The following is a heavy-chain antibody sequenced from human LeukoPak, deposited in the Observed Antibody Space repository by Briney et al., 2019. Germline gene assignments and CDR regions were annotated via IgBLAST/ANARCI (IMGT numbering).Heavy chain of an antibody. Sequence: GESPKISCKGSGYSFTSYWIGWVRQMPGKGLEWMGIIYPGDSDTRYSPSFQGQVTISADKSISTAYLQWSSLKASDTAMYYCARSIRAIAAAGMIDWFDPWGQGTLVTVSS. CDR3: ARSIRAIAAAGMIDWFDP. D-gene: IGHD6-13*01. CDR1: GYSFTSYW. CDR2: IYPGDSDT. V-gene: IGHV5-51*01. J-gene: IGHJ5*02.